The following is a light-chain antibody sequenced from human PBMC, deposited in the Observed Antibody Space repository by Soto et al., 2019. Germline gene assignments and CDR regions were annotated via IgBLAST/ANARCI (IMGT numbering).Light chain of an antibody. CDR1: ISDVGGYNF. CDR2: EVT. Sequence: QSALTQPPSASGSPGQSVTISCTGTISDVGGYNFVSWYQQHPGKAPKLMIYEVTKRPSGVPDRFSGSKSGNTASLTVSGLQAEDEADYYCSSYSGSINFIIFGGGTKVTVL. J-gene: IGLJ2*01. V-gene: IGLV2-8*01. CDR3: SSYSGSINFII.